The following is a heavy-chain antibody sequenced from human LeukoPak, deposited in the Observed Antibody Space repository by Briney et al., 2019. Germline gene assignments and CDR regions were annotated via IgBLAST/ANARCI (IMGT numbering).Heavy chain of an antibody. CDR3: AKVAHYDLWLYYFDY. Sequence: GGSLRLSCAASGFTFSSYAMSWVRQAPGKGLEWVSAISGSGGSTYYADSVKGRFTISRGNSKNTLYLQMNSLRAEDTAVYYCAKVAHYDLWLYYFDYWGQGTLVTVSS. D-gene: IGHD3-3*01. V-gene: IGHV3-23*01. J-gene: IGHJ4*02. CDR2: ISGSGGST. CDR1: GFTFSSYA.